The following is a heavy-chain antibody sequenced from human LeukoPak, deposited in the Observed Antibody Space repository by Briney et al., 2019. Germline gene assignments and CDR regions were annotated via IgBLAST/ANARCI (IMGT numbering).Heavy chain of an antibody. CDR1: GFTFSGDA. V-gene: IGHV3-23*01. Sequence: GGSLRLSCAASGFTFSGDAMTWVRQGPGKGLEWVSIISGSGGSTYYADSVKGRFTISRDNSKNTLYLQMNSLRAEDTAVYYCAKDLQGSSWYSPDYWGQGTLVTVSS. J-gene: IGHJ4*02. CDR2: ISGSGGST. CDR3: AKDLQGSSWYSPDY. D-gene: IGHD6-13*01.